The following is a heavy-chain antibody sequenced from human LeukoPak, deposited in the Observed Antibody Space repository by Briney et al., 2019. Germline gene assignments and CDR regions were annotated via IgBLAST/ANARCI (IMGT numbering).Heavy chain of an antibody. CDR2: IFYTGTT. Sequence: SETLSLTCTVSGGSISSYYWSWIRQPPGKGLEWIGYIFYTGTTNYNPSLKSRVTISVDTSKNQFSLKLTSVTAADTAVYYCARETMAFDFWGQGTMVTVSS. V-gene: IGHV4-59*12. CDR3: ARETMAFDF. CDR1: GGSISSYY. D-gene: IGHD5-24*01. J-gene: IGHJ3*01.